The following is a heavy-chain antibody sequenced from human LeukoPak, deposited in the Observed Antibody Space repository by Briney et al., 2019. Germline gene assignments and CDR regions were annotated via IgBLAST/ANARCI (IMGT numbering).Heavy chain of an antibody. CDR2: IKQDGSEK. CDR3: AKFRTTVVTLADY. CDR1: GFTFRNYW. J-gene: IGHJ4*02. V-gene: IGHV3-7*01. D-gene: IGHD4-23*01. Sequence: GALRLSCAASGFTFRNYWMSWVRQAPGKGLDWVANIKQDGSEKYYVDSVKGRFTISRDNSKNTLYLQMNSLRAEDTAVYYCAKFRTTVVTLADYWGQGTLVTASS.